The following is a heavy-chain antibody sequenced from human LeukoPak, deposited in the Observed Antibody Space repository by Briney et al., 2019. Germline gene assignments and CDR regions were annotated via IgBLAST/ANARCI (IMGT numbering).Heavy chain of an antibody. CDR1: GYTFTSYG. CDR3: ARNEEGNYDFWSGYQGTNYYYYGMDV. CDR2: ISAYNGNT. Sequence: GASVKVSCKASGYTFTSYGISWVRQAPGQGLEWMGWISAYNGNTNYAQRLQGRVTMTTDTSTSTAYMELRSLRSDDTAVYYCARNEEGNYDFWSGYQGTNYYYYGMDVWGQGTTVTVSS. J-gene: IGHJ6*02. D-gene: IGHD3-3*01. V-gene: IGHV1-18*01.